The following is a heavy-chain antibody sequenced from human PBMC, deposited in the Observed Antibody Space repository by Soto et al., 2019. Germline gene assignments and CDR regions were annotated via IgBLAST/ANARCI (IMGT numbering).Heavy chain of an antibody. J-gene: IGHJ5*02. CDR3: ARDSSGYLEYDP. Sequence: ASVKGSCKASGYTFTSDYTHWVRQAPGQGLEWMGIINPSGGSTSYAQKFQGRVTMTRDTSTSTVYMELSSLRSEDTAVYYCARDSSGYLEYDPWGQGTLVTVSS. CDR2: INPSGGST. V-gene: IGHV1-46*01. D-gene: IGHD3-22*01. CDR1: GYTFTSDY.